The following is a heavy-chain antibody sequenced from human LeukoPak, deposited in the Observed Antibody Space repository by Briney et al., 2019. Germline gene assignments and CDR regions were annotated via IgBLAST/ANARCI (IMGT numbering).Heavy chain of an antibody. D-gene: IGHD3-22*01. CDR1: GFTFSSYN. CDR3: ARLLPYYYASSGQTRIEGFDI. Sequence: GSLRLSCAASGFTFSSYNMNWVRQAPGKGLEWVSYISSSISTIYYADSVKGRFTISRDNAKNSLYLQMNSLRAEDTAVYYCARLLPYYYASSGQTRIEGFDIWGQGTMVTVSS. J-gene: IGHJ3*02. V-gene: IGHV3-48*01. CDR2: ISSSISTI.